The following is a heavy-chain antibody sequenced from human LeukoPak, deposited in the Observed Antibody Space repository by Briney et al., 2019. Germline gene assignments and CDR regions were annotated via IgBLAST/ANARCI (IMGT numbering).Heavy chain of an antibody. J-gene: IGHJ4*02. Sequence: SETLSLTCTVSGGSISNYFWSWIRQPPGRGLEYIGYIHYSGSTNYNPSLKSRVTISVDTSKNQFSLKLSSVTAADTAVYYCARRYCSGSSCSSVYFDSWGQGTLVIVSS. D-gene: IGHD2-15*01. CDR2: IHYSGST. CDR3: ARRYCSGSSCSSVYFDS. V-gene: IGHV4-59*01. CDR1: GGSISNYF.